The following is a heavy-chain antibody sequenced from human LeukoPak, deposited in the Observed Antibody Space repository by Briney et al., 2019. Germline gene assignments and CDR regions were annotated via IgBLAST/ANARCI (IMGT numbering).Heavy chain of an antibody. CDR3: ARDDSRPYYYDSSGYVY. CDR1: GYTFTGYY. Sequence: ASVKVSCKASGYTFTGYYMHWVRQAPGQGLEWMGRINPNSGGTNYAQKFQGRVTMTRDTSISTAYMELSRLRSDDTAVYHCARDDSRPYYYDSSGYVYWGQGILVTVSS. CDR2: INPNSGGT. J-gene: IGHJ4*02. D-gene: IGHD3-22*01. V-gene: IGHV1-2*06.